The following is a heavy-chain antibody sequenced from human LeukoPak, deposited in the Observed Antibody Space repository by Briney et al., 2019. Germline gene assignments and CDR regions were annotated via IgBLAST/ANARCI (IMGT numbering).Heavy chain of an antibody. CDR1: GGSLSSYY. D-gene: IGHD3-3*01. V-gene: IGHV4-59*01. CDR3: ARGFGEYYFDY. CDR2: IYYSGST. Sequence: PSETLSLTCTVSGGSLSSYYWSWIRQPPGKGLEWIGHIYYSGSTNYNPSLKSRVTISVDTSKNQFSLKLSSVTAADTAVYYCARGFGEYYFDYWGQGTLVTVSS. J-gene: IGHJ4*02.